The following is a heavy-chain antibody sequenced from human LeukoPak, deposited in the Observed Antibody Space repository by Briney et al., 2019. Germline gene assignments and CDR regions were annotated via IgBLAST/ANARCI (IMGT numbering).Heavy chain of an antibody. CDR2: IRASFTP. D-gene: IGHD3-3*01. CDR3: AKPRPTKIFGVVMGPFDY. J-gene: IGHJ4*02. CDR1: GFTFANYD. V-gene: IGHV3-43*02. Sequence: GGSLRVSCAASGFTFANYDMNWVRQAPGKGLEWVSVIRASFTPYYAESVKGRFTISRDNSKNSLYLQMNSLRTEDTALYYCAKPRPTKIFGVVMGPFDYWGQGTLVTVSS.